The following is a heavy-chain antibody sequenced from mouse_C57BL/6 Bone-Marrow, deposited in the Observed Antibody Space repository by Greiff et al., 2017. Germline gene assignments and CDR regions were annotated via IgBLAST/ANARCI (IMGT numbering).Heavy chain of an antibody. D-gene: IGHD1-1*01. J-gene: IGHJ1*03. CDR1: GYTFTSYW. CDR3: AHSGRYYGSRGYWYFDV. CDR2: IYPGSGST. V-gene: IGHV1-55*01. Sequence: QVHVKQPGAELVKPGASVKMSCKASGYTFTSYWITWVKQRPGQGLEWIGDIYPGSGSTNYNEKFKSKATLTVDTSSSTAYMQLSSLTSEDSAVYYCAHSGRYYGSRGYWYFDVWGTGTTVTVSS.